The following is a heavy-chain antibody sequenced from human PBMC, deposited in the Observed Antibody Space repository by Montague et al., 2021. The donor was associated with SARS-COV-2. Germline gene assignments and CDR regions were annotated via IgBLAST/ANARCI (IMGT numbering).Heavy chain of an antibody. Sequence: SLRLSCAASGVTFGDHYMDWVRQAPGKGLEWVARIGSKAKSCSTQYAASVKGRFTISRDDPKISLYLQMNSLKSEDTAVYYCARDAGRYSFDSWGQGTLVTVST. CDR3: ARDAGRYSFDS. J-gene: IGHJ4*02. CDR2: IGSKAKSCST. V-gene: IGHV3-72*01. D-gene: IGHD3-16*01. CDR1: GVTFGDHY.